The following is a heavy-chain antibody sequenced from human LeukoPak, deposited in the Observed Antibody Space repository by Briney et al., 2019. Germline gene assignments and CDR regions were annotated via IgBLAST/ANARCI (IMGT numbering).Heavy chain of an antibody. D-gene: IGHD6-19*01. V-gene: IGHV4-59*08. J-gene: IGHJ4*02. CDR3: VRHRTANNGWPMYYFDY. CDR1: GGSISGYY. CDR2: IYYRGST. Sequence: SETLSLTCTVSGGSISGYYWSWIRQPPGKGLKWIGYIYYRGSTNYNPSLKSRVTISVDTSKNQFSLKLSSVTAADTAVYYCVRHRTANNGWPMYYFDYWGQGTLVPVSS.